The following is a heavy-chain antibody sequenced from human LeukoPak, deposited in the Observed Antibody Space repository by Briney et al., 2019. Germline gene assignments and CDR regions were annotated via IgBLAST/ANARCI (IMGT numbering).Heavy chain of an antibody. D-gene: IGHD5-24*01. CDR3: ARRRLGYYFDY. J-gene: IGHJ4*02. CDR2: INPRGST. V-gene: IGHV4-34*01. Sequence: PGGPLRLSCGVYGGSFSGYYWSWIRQPPGKGLEWIGEINPRGSTNYNPSLKSRVTLSADTSKNQFSLTLNSVTAADTAVYYCARRRLGYYFDYWGQGTLVTVSS. CDR1: GGSFSGYY.